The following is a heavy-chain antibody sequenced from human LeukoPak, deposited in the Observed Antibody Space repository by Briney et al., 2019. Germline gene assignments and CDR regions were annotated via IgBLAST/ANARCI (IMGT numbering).Heavy chain of an antibody. CDR2: IYYSGST. J-gene: IGHJ6*02. CDR1: GGSISSYY. CDR3: ARQVMVDCSGGSCYWFYYYYGMDV. Sequence: SEILSLTCTVSGGSISSYYWSWIRQPPGKGLEWIGYIYYSGSTYYNPSLKSRVTISVDTSKNQFSLKLSSVTAADTAVYYCARQVMVDCSGGSCYWFYYYYGMDVWGQGTTVTVSS. V-gene: IGHV4-59*08. D-gene: IGHD2-15*01.